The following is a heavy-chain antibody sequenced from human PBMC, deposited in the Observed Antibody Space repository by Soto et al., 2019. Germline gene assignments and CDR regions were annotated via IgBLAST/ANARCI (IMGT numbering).Heavy chain of an antibody. Sequence: QVQLVQSGAEVRKPGSSVKVSCKASGGTFSRHAISWVRQAPGQGLEWMGGIIPIFGTANHAQKFQGRVTIIADESTSTVYMELSSLRSEDTAVYYCARGPYYYDSSGYNYFDYWGQGTLVTVSS. CDR2: IIPIFGTA. CDR1: GGTFSRHA. V-gene: IGHV1-69*01. D-gene: IGHD3-22*01. J-gene: IGHJ4*02. CDR3: ARGPYYYDSSGYNYFDY.